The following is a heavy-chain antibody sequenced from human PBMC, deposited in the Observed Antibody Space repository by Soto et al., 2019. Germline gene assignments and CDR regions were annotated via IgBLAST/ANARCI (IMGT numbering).Heavy chain of an antibody. J-gene: IGHJ4*02. Sequence: ESGGGVVQPGRSLRLSCAASGFTFSSYGMHWVRQAPGKGLEWVAVISYDGSNKYYADSVKGRFTISRDNSKNTLYLQMNSLRAEDTAVYYCAGSSSSDYWGQGTLVTVSS. CDR3: AGSSSSDY. D-gene: IGHD6-6*01. CDR1: GFTFSSYG. CDR2: ISYDGSNK. V-gene: IGHV3-30*03.